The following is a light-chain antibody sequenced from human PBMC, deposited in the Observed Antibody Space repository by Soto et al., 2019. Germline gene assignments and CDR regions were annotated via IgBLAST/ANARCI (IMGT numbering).Light chain of an antibody. Sequence: DIQLTQSPSSLSAFVGDRITITCQASRDIAPYLSGYQQKPGKAPQLLVYDASKVQTGVPSRFSGSASGTDFTFAISSLQPEDRATYFCQQYDDLPLTFGGGTKVEIK. CDR3: QQYDDLPLT. J-gene: IGKJ4*01. V-gene: IGKV1-33*01. CDR2: DAS. CDR1: RDIAPY.